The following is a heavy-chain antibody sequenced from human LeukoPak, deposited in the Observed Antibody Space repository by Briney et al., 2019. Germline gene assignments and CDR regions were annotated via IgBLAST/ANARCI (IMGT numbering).Heavy chain of an antibody. CDR2: IMPLFNTA. Sequence: SVKVSCKASGGTFSSFSITWVRQAPGQGLEWMGGIMPLFNTANYAQQFQGRATITTDESTSTAYMELSSLRFEDTAMYYCARVDRYHYYLDVWGQGTTVTVSS. CDR1: GGTFSSFS. J-gene: IGHJ6*03. V-gene: IGHV1-69*05. CDR3: ARVDRYHYYLDV.